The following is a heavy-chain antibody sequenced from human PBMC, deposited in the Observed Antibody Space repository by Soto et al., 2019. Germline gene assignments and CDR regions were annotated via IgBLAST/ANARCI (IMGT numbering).Heavy chain of an antibody. Sequence: PSETVSLTCTVSSGSIRSGRYYWNWIRQHPGKGLEWIGYIYYTGSTYYDPSLKSRVTISVDTSKNQFSLKLSSVTAADTAVYYCARAGDTYCSGTSCYPIWGQGTMVTVSS. CDR1: SGSIRSGRYY. J-gene: IGHJ3*02. CDR2: IYYTGST. V-gene: IGHV4-31*03. D-gene: IGHD2-2*01. CDR3: ARAGDTYCSGTSCYPI.